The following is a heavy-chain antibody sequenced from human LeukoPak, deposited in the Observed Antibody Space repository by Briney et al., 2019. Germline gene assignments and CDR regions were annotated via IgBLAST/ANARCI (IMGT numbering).Heavy chain of an antibody. Sequence: SETLSLTCAVYGGSFSGYYWSWIRQPPGKGLEWIGEVNHGGSTSCNPSLKSRATVLVDTAKNQFSLRLTSMTAADTGVYYCARRRNWNDVLDSWGQGTLVTVSS. CDR3: ARRRNWNDVLDS. CDR1: GGSFSGYY. CDR2: VNHGGST. J-gene: IGHJ4*02. V-gene: IGHV4-34*01. D-gene: IGHD1-1*01.